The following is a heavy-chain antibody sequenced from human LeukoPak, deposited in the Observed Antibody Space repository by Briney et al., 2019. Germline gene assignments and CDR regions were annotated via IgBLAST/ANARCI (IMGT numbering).Heavy chain of an antibody. Sequence: GGSLRLSCVASGFSFSNYAMTWVRQAPGKGLEWVSGISGNTIGTYYADSVKGRFTISRDNSKNTLYLEMNSLSADDTALYYCAKGTSNGWYGESWGQGTLVTVSS. CDR2: ISGNTIGT. D-gene: IGHD6-19*01. CDR3: AKGTSNGWYGES. CDR1: GFSFSNYA. J-gene: IGHJ5*02. V-gene: IGHV3-23*01.